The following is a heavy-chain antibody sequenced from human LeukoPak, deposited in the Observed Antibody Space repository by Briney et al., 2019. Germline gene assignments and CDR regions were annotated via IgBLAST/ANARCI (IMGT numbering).Heavy chain of an antibody. V-gene: IGHV4-39*01. D-gene: IGHD5-24*01. J-gene: IGHJ5*02. Sequence: PSETLSLTCTVSGVSMSSSSYYWGWIRQPPGKGLEWIGSIYYSGSTYYNPSLKTRVTISVDTSKNQFSLKLSSVTAADTAVYYCARRRDGYNLRGFDPWGQGTLVTASS. CDR3: ARRRDGYNLRGFDP. CDR2: IYYSGST. CDR1: GVSMSSSSYY.